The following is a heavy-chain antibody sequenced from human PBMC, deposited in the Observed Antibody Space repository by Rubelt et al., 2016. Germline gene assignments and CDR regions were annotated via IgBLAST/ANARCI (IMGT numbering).Heavy chain of an antibody. Sequence: GISWVRQAPGQGLEWMGWISAYNGNTNYAQKLQGRVTMTTDTSTSTAYMELRSLRSEDTAVYYCATGAVRGTTNWFNPWGQGTLVTVSS. D-gene: IGHD3-10*01. CDR3: ATGAVRGTTNWFNP. V-gene: IGHV1-18*01. CDR1: G. J-gene: IGHJ5*02. CDR2: ISAYNGNT.